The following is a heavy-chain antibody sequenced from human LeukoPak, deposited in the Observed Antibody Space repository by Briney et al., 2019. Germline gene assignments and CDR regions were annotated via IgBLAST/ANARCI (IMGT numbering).Heavy chain of an antibody. CDR1: GFTFDDYA. CDR2: ISWNSGSI. D-gene: IGHD3-10*01. Sequence: GGSLRLSCAASGFTFDDYAMHWVRQAPGKGLEWVSGISWNSGSIGYADSVKGRFTISRDNAKNSLYLQMNSLRAEDTALYYCAKDITMVRENDAFDIWGQGTMVTVSS. J-gene: IGHJ3*02. CDR3: AKDITMVRENDAFDI. V-gene: IGHV3-9*01.